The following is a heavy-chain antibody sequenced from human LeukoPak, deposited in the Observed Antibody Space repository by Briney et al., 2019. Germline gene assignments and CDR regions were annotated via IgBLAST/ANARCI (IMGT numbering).Heavy chain of an antibody. CDR1: GFPFSTYW. CDR2: ISTDGSSR. V-gene: IGHV3-74*01. D-gene: IGHD2-21*02. Sequence: GGSLRLSCAASGFPFSTYWMHWVRQPPGKGLVWVSRISTDGSSRSYADSVKGRFIISRDNAKNTLSLQMNSLTAEDTAVYYCARDGGLLPDNWGKGTLVTVSS. J-gene: IGHJ4*02. CDR3: ARDGGLLPDN.